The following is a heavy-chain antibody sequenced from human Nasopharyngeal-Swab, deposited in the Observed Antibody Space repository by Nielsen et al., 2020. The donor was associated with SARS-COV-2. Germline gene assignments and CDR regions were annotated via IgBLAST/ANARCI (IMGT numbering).Heavy chain of an antibody. CDR2: IYYSGST. D-gene: IGHD1-26*01. CDR1: GGSVSSGSYY. J-gene: IGHJ4*02. CDR3: ARDLVGATNYFDY. Sequence: GSLRLSCTVSGGSVSSGSYYWSWIRQPPGKGLEWIGYIYYSGSTNYNPSLKSRATISVDTSKNQFSLKLSSVTAADTAVYYCARDLVGATNYFDYWGQGTLVTVSS. V-gene: IGHV4-61*01.